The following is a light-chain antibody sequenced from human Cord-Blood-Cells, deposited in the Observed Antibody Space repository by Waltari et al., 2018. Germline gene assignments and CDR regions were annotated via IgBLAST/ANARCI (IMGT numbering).Light chain of an antibody. V-gene: IGLV2-11*01. CDR2: DFS. Sequence: QSDLTQPRSVSGSPGQSVTISCTGTSSDVGGYNYVSWYQQHPGKAPKRMIYDFSKRPSGVPDRFSGSKSGNTASLTISGLQAEDESDYYCCSYAGSYVFGTGTKVTVL. J-gene: IGLJ1*01. CDR1: SSDVGGYNY. CDR3: CSYAGSYV.